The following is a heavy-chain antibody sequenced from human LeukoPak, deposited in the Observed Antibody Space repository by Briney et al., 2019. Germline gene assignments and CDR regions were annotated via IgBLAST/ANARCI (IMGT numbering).Heavy chain of an antibody. CDR1: GGSINTVGNY. Sequence: SQTLSLTCTVSGGSINTVGNYWSWVRQYPGKGLEWIGNIYYSGNTYYNPSLNSRLTISVDTSKNQFSLRLDSVTAADTAVYYCARVDTMVRGVINWFDPWGQGTLVIVSS. CDR3: ARVDTMVRGVINWFDP. J-gene: IGHJ5*02. D-gene: IGHD3-10*01. V-gene: IGHV4-31*03. CDR2: IYYSGNT.